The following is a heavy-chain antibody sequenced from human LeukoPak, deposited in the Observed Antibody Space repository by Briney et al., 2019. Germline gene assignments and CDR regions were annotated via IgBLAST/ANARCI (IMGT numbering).Heavy chain of an antibody. D-gene: IGHD4-17*01. V-gene: IGHV3-53*05. CDR1: GFTVSTNY. J-gene: IGHJ1*01. CDR2: IYSGGST. CDR3: ARDLETTVTTLEYFQH. Sequence: PGGSLRLSCAASGFTVSTNYMSWVRQAPGKGLEWVSVIYSGGSTYYADSVKGRSTISRDNSKNTLYLQMNSLRAEDTAVYYCARDLETTVTTLEYFQHWGQGTLVTVSS.